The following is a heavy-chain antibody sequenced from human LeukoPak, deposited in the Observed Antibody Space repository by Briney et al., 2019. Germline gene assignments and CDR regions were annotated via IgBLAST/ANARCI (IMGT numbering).Heavy chain of an antibody. D-gene: IGHD2-15*01. Sequence: PSETLSLTCTVSGGSISSYYWSWIRQRPGKGLEWIGYIYYSGSSNYNPSLKSRVTISVDTSKNQFSVKLSSVTAADTAVYYCARGVVAARFWFDPWGQGTLVTVSS. CDR3: ARGVVAARFWFDP. J-gene: IGHJ5*02. V-gene: IGHV4-59*01. CDR2: IYYSGSS. CDR1: GGSISSYY.